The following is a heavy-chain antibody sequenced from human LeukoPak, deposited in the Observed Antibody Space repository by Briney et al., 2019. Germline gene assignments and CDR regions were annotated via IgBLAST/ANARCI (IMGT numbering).Heavy chain of an antibody. Sequence: PGGSLRLSCAASGFTFNSYSMSWVRQAPGKGLEWVLYISSSSSVISYGDSVRGRFTISRDNAKKSVYLQMNSLRAEDTAVYYCASPQYTYGDPPRYWGQGTLVTVSS. CDR2: ISSSSSVI. V-gene: IGHV3-48*01. CDR1: GFTFNSYS. CDR3: ASPQYTYGDPPRY. D-gene: IGHD3-16*01. J-gene: IGHJ4*02.